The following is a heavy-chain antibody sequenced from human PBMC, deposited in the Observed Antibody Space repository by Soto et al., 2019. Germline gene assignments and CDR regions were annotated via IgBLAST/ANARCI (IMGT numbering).Heavy chain of an antibody. CDR3: ARVRCGGGNCYSNYYYMDV. J-gene: IGHJ6*03. Sequence: GGSLRLSCAASGFTFSAYGMHWVRQAPGKGLEYVSAIAPDGSRTYYAVSVKGRFTISRDNSKSTLYLHMGSLRAEDMAVYYCARVRCGGGNCYSNYYYMDVWGKGTTVTVSS. D-gene: IGHD2-15*01. CDR1: GFTFSAYG. CDR2: IAPDGSRT. V-gene: IGHV3-64*02.